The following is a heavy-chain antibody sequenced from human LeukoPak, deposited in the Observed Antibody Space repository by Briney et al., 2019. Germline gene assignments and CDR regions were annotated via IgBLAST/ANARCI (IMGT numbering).Heavy chain of an antibody. CDR1: GYTFTDYG. CDR3: ARDKGACFYYYYMDV. J-gene: IGHJ6*03. CDR2: ISTYNGHT. D-gene: IGHD2-21*02. Sequence: ASVKVSCKASGYTFTDYGVTWVRQAPGQGLEWVGWISTYNGHTKYAQNLQGRVTMTTDTSTSTAYMELRSLRYDDTAVYYCARDKGACFYYYYMDVWGKGTTVTVSS. V-gene: IGHV1-18*01.